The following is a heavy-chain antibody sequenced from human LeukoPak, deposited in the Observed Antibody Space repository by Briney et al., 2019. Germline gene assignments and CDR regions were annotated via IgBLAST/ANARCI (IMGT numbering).Heavy chain of an antibody. Sequence: ASVKVSFMASGYTFTSYSISWVRQAPGQGPEWMGWMSAYNGNTIYAQKVKGRVTMTTDTSTSTAYMELRSLKSDDTAVYYCARASYCSDGSCYSDYWGQGTLVTVSS. J-gene: IGHJ4*02. D-gene: IGHD2-15*01. CDR2: MSAYNGNT. V-gene: IGHV1-18*01. CDR3: ARASYCSDGSCYSDY. CDR1: GYTFTSYS.